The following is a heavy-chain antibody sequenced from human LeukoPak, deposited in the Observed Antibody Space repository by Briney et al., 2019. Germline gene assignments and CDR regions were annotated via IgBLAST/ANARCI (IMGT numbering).Heavy chain of an antibody. Sequence: SVKVSCKASGGTFGRYAITWVRQAPGQILEWMGGVSPIYGTSDYAQRFQGRVTISADESTSTAFLEVRSPRSEDTAVYYCARDCSGGRCYGAFDIWGQGTLVIVSS. CDR3: ARDCSGGRCYGAFDI. D-gene: IGHD2-15*01. CDR2: VSPIYGTS. J-gene: IGHJ3*02. V-gene: IGHV1-69*13. CDR1: GGTFGRYA.